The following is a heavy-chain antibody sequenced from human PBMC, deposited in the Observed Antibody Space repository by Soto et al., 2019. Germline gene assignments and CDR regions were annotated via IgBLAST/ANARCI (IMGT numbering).Heavy chain of an antibody. D-gene: IGHD2-2*01. CDR1: GYTLTDLS. CDR3: ARAPARQGYYYYYYYMDV. Sequence: GPSVKVSCKVSGYTLTDLSIHWGRQAPGKGLEWMGIINPSGGSTSYAQKFQGRVTMTRDTSTSTVYMELSSLRSEDTAVYYCARAPARQGYYYYYYYMDVWGKGTTVTVSS. V-gene: IGHV1-46*03. J-gene: IGHJ6*03. CDR2: INPSGGST.